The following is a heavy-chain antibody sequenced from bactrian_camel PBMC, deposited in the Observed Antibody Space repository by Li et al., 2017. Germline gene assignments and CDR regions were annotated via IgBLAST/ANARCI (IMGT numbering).Heavy chain of an antibody. D-gene: IGHD5*01. Sequence: HVQLVESGGGPVQAGGSLTLSCAASGLVYPFWSMAWFRQAPGKEREKVARIDSRGTTEYVDSVKGRFSISRDNAKSTLYLQLNSLKTEDTAMYYCTKDDPWGTYVARYGMDYWGKGTQVTVS. J-gene: IGHJ7*01. V-gene: IGHV3S53*01. CDR2: IDSRGTT. CDR1: GLVYPFWS.